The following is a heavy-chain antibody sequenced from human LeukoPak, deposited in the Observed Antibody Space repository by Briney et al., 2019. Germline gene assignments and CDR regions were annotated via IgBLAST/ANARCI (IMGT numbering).Heavy chain of an antibody. CDR2: ISYDGSNK. V-gene: IGHV3-30*18. CDR1: GFTFSSYG. CDR3: AKDFPVAGSGFDY. Sequence: GGSLRLSCAASGFTFSSYGMHWVRQAPSKGLEWVAVISYDGSNKYYAHSVKGRFTISRDNSKNTLYLQMNSLRAEDTAVYYCAKDFPVAGSGFDYWGQGTLVTVSS. J-gene: IGHJ4*02. D-gene: IGHD6-19*01.